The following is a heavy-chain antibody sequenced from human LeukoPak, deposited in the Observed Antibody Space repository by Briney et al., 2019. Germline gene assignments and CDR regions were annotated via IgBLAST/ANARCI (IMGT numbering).Heavy chain of an antibody. J-gene: IGHJ4*02. Sequence: GGSLRPSCAASGFTFSSYGMHWVRQAPGKGLEWVAFIRYDGSNKYYADSVKGRFTISRDNSKNTLYLQMNSLRAEDTAVYYCAKDRPRYSSGPFDYWGQGTLVTVSS. V-gene: IGHV3-30*02. CDR2: IRYDGSNK. CDR3: AKDRPRYSSGPFDY. D-gene: IGHD6-19*01. CDR1: GFTFSSYG.